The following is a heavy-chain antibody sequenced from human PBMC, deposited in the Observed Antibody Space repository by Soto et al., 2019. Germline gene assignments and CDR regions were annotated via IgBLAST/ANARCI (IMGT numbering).Heavy chain of an antibody. J-gene: IGHJ4*02. CDR2: IFYSGST. V-gene: IGHV4-39*01. Sequence: SETLSLTCTVSGGSISSSSYYWGWIRQPPGKGLEWIGNIFYSGSTYYNPSLQSRVTISVDRSKNQFSLKLTSVTAADTAVYYCARLEGPTDYWGQGTLVTVSS. CDR3: ARLEGPTDY. CDR1: GGSISSSSYY.